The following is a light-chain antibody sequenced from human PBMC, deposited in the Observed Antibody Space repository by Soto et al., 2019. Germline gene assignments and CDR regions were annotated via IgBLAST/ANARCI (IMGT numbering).Light chain of an antibody. CDR3: QQRSAWPFT. CDR1: QSLTNSF. V-gene: IGKV3D-20*02. Sequence: EFVLTQSPGTLSLSPGERATLSCRASQSLTNSFIAWYQQRPGQAPRLLIYDTSSRASGIPDRFSGSGSGTDFTLTISRLETEDFALYYCQQRSAWPFTFGGGTSVLIK. J-gene: IGKJ4*01. CDR2: DTS.